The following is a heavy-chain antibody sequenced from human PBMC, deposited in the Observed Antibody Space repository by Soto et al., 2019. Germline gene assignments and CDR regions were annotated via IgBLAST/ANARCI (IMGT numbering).Heavy chain of an antibody. CDR1: GFTFSSYA. CDR3: AREDDCSSTSCYSSGYYYYYGMDV. CDR2: ISYDGSNK. D-gene: IGHD2-2*01. V-gene: IGHV3-30-3*01. J-gene: IGHJ6*02. Sequence: GGSLRLSCAASGFTFSSYAMHWVRQAPGKGLEWVAVISYDGSNKYYADSVKGRFTISRDNSKNTLYLQMNSLRAEDTAVYYCAREDDCSSTSCYSSGYYYYYGMDVWGQGTTVTVSS.